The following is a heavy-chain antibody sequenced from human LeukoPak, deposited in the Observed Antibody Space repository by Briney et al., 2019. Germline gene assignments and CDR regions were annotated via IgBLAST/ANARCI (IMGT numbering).Heavy chain of an antibody. V-gene: IGHV3-20*04. J-gene: IGHJ6*03. Sequence: GGSLRLSCAASGFTFDDYGMSWVRQAPGKGLEWVSGINWNGGSTGYADSVKGRFTISRDNAKNSLYLQMNSLRAEDTALYYCARYSEYDFWSGYMDVWGKGTTVTVSS. CDR3: ARYSEYDFWSGYMDV. CDR2: INWNGGST. D-gene: IGHD3-3*01. CDR1: GFTFDDYG.